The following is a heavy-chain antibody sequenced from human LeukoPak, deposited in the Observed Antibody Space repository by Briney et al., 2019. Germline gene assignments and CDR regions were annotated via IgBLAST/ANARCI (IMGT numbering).Heavy chain of an antibody. V-gene: IGHV3-30*03. CDR1: GFTFSSYA. D-gene: IGHD3-16*01. CDR3: AGPLRGEYAFDI. J-gene: IGHJ3*02. Sequence: GGSLRLSFAASGFTFSSYAMSWVRQAPGKGLEWVAVISYDGSNKYYADSVKGRFTISRDNSKNTLYLQMNSLRAEDTAVYYCAGPLRGEYAFDIWGQGTMVTVSS. CDR2: ISYDGSNK.